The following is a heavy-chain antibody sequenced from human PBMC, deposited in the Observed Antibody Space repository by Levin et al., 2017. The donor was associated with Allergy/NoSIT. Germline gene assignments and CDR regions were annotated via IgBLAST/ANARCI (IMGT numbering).Heavy chain of an antibody. CDR3: ARDPDSSSWYAGYYYYYYMDV. CDR2: INPNSGGT. CDR1: GYTFTGYY. Sequence: ASVKVSCKASGYTFTGYYMHWVRQAPGQGLEWMGWINPNSGGTNYAQKFQGRVTMTRDTSISTAYMELSRLRSDDTAVYYCARDPDSSSWYAGYYYYYYMDVWGKGTTVTVSS. J-gene: IGHJ6*03. V-gene: IGHV1-2*02. D-gene: IGHD6-13*01.